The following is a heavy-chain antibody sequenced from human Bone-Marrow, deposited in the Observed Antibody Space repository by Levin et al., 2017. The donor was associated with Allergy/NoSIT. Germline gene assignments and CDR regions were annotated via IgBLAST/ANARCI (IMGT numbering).Heavy chain of an antibody. D-gene: IGHD1-26*01. Sequence: GESLKISCAASGFTFSSYAMHWVRQAPGKGLEWVAVISYDGSNKYYADSVKGRFTISRDNSKNTLYLQMNSLRAEDTAVYYCARESNATGGAYDAFDIWGQGTMVTVSS. CDR1: GFTFSSYA. V-gene: IGHV3-30-3*01. CDR2: ISYDGSNK. J-gene: IGHJ3*02. CDR3: ARESNATGGAYDAFDI.